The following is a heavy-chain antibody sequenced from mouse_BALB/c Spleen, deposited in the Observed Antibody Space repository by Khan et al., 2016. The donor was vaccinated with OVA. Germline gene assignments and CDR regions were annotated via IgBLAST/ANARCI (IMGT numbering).Heavy chain of an antibody. CDR3: ARGSDEYRFAY. V-gene: IGHV1S137*01. J-gene: IGHJ3*01. D-gene: IGHD2-10*02. Sequence: VQLQQSGAELVRPGVSVKISCKGSGYTFTDYAMHWVKQSHAKSLEWIGVISTHYGDASYNQKFKGKATMTVDKSSSTAYMELARLTSEDSAIYYFARGSDEYRFAYWGQGTLVTVSA. CDR2: ISTHYGDA. CDR1: GYTFTDYA.